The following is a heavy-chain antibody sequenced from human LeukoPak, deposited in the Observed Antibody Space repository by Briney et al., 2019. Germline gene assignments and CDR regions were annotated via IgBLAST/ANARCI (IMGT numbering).Heavy chain of an antibody. D-gene: IGHD5-24*01. CDR1: GFTFSSYW. CDR3: AKDLLSRWDY. J-gene: IGHJ4*02. V-gene: IGHV3-7*03. Sequence: PGGSLRLSCAASGFTFSSYWMSWVRQAPGKGLEWVANIKQDGSEKYYVDSVKGRFTISRDNSKNTLYLQMNSLRAEDTAVYYCAKDLLSRWDYWGQGTLVTVSS. CDR2: IKQDGSEK.